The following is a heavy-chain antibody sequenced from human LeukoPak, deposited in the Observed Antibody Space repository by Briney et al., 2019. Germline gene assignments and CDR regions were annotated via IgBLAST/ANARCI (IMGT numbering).Heavy chain of an antibody. CDR2: VSASGNSK. CDR3: AKRITVAAGIYFDS. D-gene: IGHD6-19*01. V-gene: IGHV3-23*01. CDR1: GFTFTTYA. Sequence: GGSLRLSCAASGFTFTTYAINWVRQVPGKGLEWVSAVSASGNSKFYADSVKGRFTISRDDSKNMQFLEMDSLRPEDTAVYFCAKRITVAAGIYFDSWGQGTLVTVSS. J-gene: IGHJ4*02.